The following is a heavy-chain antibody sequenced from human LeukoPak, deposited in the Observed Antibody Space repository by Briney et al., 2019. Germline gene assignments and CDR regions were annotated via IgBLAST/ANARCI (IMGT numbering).Heavy chain of an antibody. D-gene: IGHD6-19*01. CDR2: IIPILGIA. J-gene: IGHJ4*02. CDR3: AREFSGWYRPLGY. CDR1: GGTFSSYA. Sequence: SVKVSCKASGGTFSSYAISWVRQAPGQGLEWMGRIIPILGIANYAQKFQGRVTITADKSTSTAYMELSSLRSEDTGVYYCAREFSGWYRPLGYWGQGTLVTVS. V-gene: IGHV1-69*04.